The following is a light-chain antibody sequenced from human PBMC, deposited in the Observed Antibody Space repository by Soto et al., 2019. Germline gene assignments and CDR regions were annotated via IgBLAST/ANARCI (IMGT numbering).Light chain of an antibody. CDR3: QVWDVSTVHYV. CDR1: SIGSKT. Sequence: SYALTQPPSMSVAPGQTARITCGGNSIGSKTVHWYQQKAGQAPVLVVYDDSDRPSGIPERFSGSNSGNTATLTISRVEAGDEADYYCQVWDVSTVHYVFGTGTKVTVL. J-gene: IGLJ1*01. CDR2: DDS. V-gene: IGLV3-21*02.